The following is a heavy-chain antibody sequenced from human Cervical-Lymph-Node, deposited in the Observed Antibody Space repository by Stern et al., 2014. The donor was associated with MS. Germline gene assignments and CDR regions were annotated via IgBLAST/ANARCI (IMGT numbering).Heavy chain of an antibody. V-gene: IGHV1-69*01. CDR2: ITPLFGTA. Sequence: VQLVQSGAEVKKPGSSVKVSCKASGDTFSNFDISWVRQAPGQGPEWLGGITPLFGTANYAQRFQGSVTLSADASTSTTYMELSSLKSEDTAVYYCARHQGGVAAYWGQGTLVTVSS. D-gene: IGHD6-13*01. CDR3: ARHQGGVAAY. J-gene: IGHJ4*02. CDR1: GDTFSNFD.